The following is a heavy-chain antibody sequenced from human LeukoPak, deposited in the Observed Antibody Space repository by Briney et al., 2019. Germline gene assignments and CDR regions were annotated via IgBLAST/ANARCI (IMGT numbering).Heavy chain of an antibody. CDR1: GYSLTELS. J-gene: IGHJ3*02. CDR3: ATRFGIVGATGGAFDI. V-gene: IGHV1-24*01. Sequence: ASVKVSCKVSGYSLTELSMHWVRQAPGKGLELMGGFDPEDGETIYAQKFQGRVTMTEDTSTDTAYMELSSLRSEDTAVYYCATRFGIVGATGGAFDIWGQGTMVTVSS. CDR2: FDPEDGET. D-gene: IGHD1-26*01.